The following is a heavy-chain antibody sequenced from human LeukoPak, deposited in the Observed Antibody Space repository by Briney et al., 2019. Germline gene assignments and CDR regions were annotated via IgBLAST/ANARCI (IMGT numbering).Heavy chain of an antibody. CDR3: AKDRYYDSSGLDDAFDI. CDR1: GFTSSNSA. D-gene: IGHD3-22*01. CDR2: ISVGSDVI. J-gene: IGHJ3*02. V-gene: IGHV3-23*01. Sequence: PGGSLRLSCAASGFTSSNSAMSWVRQAPGKGLEWVSAISVGSDVIYYADSVKGRFTISRDNSKNTLYLQMNSLRAEDTAVYYCAKDRYYDSSGLDDAFDIWGQGTMVTVSS.